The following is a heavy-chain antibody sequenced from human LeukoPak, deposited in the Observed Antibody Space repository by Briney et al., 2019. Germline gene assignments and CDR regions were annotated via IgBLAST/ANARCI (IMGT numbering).Heavy chain of an antibody. CDR3: ANRLRRYSSGWYT. Sequence: GRSLRLSCAASGFTFSSYGMHWVRQAPGKGLEWVAVISYDGSNKYYADSVKGRFTISRDNSKNTLYLQMNSLRAEDTAVYYCANRLRRYSSGWYTWGQGTLVTVSS. CDR1: GFTFSSYG. V-gene: IGHV3-30*18. CDR2: ISYDGSNK. J-gene: IGHJ5*02. D-gene: IGHD6-19*01.